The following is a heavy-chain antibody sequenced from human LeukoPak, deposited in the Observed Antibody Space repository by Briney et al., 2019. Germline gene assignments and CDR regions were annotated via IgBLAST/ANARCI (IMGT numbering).Heavy chain of an antibody. CDR1: GFTLSSYA. V-gene: IGHV3-23*01. CDR3: AKPRTAMVTRDAFDI. J-gene: IGHJ3*02. CDR2: ISGSGGST. D-gene: IGHD5-18*01. Sequence: GGSLRLSCAASGFTLSSYAMSWVRQAPGKGLEWVSAISGSGGSTYYADSVKGRFTISRDNSKNTLYLQMNSLRAEDTAVYYCAKPRTAMVTRDAFDIWGQGTMVTVSS.